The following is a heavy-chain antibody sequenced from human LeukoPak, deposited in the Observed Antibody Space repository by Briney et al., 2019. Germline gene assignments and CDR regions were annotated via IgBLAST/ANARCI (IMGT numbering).Heavy chain of an antibody. V-gene: IGHV3-30*02. CDR3: AKDIRYYDSSGYYYDY. J-gene: IGHJ4*02. CDR1: GFTFSSYG. D-gene: IGHD3-22*01. Sequence: SGGSLRLSCAASGFTFSSYGMHWVRQAPGKGLEWVAFMRYDGSNKYYADSVKGRFTISRDNSKNTLYLQMNSLRAEDTAVYYCAKDIRYYDSSGYYYDYWGQGTLVTVSS. CDR2: MRYDGSNK.